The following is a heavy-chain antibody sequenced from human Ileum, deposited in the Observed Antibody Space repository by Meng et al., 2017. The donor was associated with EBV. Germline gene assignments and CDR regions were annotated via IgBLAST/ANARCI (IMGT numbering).Heavy chain of an antibody. D-gene: IGHD6-25*01. CDR3: ARDSEAADY. CDR2: INTNTGKP. V-gene: IGHV7-4-1*02. CDR1: GYTFTTYG. J-gene: IGHJ4*02. Sequence: QVQLVQSGPELKQPGASVRISCKASGYTFTTYGMNWVRQAPGQGLEWMGWINTNTGKPTYAQGLTGRFVFSLDTSVSTAYLQISSLKAEDTAVYYCARDSEAADYWGQGTLVTVAS.